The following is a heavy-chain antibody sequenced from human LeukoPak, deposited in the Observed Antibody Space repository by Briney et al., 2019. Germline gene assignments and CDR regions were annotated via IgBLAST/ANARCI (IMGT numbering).Heavy chain of an antibody. CDR1: GFTFSSYG. CDR2: ISYDGSNK. V-gene: IGHV3-30*18. Sequence: GRSLRLSCAASGFTFSSYGMHWVRQAPGKGLEWVAVISYDGSNKYYADSVKGRFTIYRDNSKNTLYLQMNSLRAEDTAVYYCAKVATGGSGSPDYWGQGTLVTVSS. J-gene: IGHJ4*02. CDR3: AKVATGGSGSPDY. D-gene: IGHD3-10*01.